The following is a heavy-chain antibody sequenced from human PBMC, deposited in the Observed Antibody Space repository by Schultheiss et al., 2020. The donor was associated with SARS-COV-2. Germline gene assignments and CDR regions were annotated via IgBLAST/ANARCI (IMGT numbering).Heavy chain of an antibody. J-gene: IGHJ4*02. CDR1: GFTFSSYG. D-gene: IGHD2-2*01. CDR2: ISYDGSNK. Sequence: GESLKISCAASGFTFSSYGMHWVRQAPVKGLEWVAVISYDGSNKYYADSVKGRFTISRDNSKNTLYLQMNSLRAEDTAVYYCATVVVPAYDAFDIWGQGTLVTVSS. V-gene: IGHV3-30*03. CDR3: ATVVVPAYDAFDI.